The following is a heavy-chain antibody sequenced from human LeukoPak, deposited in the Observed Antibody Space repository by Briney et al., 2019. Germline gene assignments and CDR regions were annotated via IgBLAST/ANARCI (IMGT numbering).Heavy chain of an antibody. CDR2: INHSGST. D-gene: IGHD3-22*01. CDR3: ARARRRNYYDSSGYYYLTFDY. V-gene: IGHV4-34*01. Sequence: SETLSLTCTVSGGSFSGYYWSWIRQPPGRGLEWIGEINHSGSTNYNPSLKSRVTISVDTSKNQFSLKLSSVTAADTAVYYCARARRRNYYDSSGYYYLTFDYWGQGTLVTVSS. J-gene: IGHJ4*02. CDR1: GGSFSGYY.